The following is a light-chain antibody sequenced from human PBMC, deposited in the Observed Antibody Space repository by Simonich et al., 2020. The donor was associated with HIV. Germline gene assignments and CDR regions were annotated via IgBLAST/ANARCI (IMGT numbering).Light chain of an antibody. CDR2: WAS. CDR1: QSVLYSSNNKNY. CDR3: HQYSSTPQT. V-gene: IGKV4-1*01. J-gene: IGKJ1*01. Sequence: DIVMTQSPDSLAVSLGERATINCKSSQSVLYSSNNKNYLAWYQQKPGQPPKLLIYWASTRESGVPDRFSGSGSGTDFTRTISSLQAEDVAVYYCHQYSSTPQTFGQGTKVEIK.